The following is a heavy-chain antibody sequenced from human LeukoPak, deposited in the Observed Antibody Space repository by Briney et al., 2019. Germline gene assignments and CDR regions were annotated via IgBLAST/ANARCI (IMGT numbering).Heavy chain of an antibody. CDR3: ARDGGRIAARHEFDY. V-gene: IGHV1-46*01. J-gene: IGHJ4*02. D-gene: IGHD6-6*01. CDR2: INPSGGST. CDR1: GYTFTSYY. Sequence: ASVKVSCKASGYTFTSYYMHWVRQAPGQGLEWMGIINPSGGSTSYAQKFQGRVTMTRDTSTSTVYMELSSLRSEDTAVYYCARDGGRIAARHEFDYWGQGTLVTVPS.